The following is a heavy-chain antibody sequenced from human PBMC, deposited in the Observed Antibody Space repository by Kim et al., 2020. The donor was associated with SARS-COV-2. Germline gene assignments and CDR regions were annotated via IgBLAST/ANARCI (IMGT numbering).Heavy chain of an antibody. V-gene: IGHV3-7*01. J-gene: IGHJ4*02. CDR2: INQDGGDK. D-gene: IGHD2-21*01. CDR1: GFTFSNYW. CDR3: ASRATNSGDY. Sequence: GGSLRLSCAASGFTFSNYWMGWVRQAPGKGLEWVALINQDGGDKYYVDSVKGRFTISRDNAKNSLFLQVESLRADDTALYYCASRATNSGDYWGPGTLVT.